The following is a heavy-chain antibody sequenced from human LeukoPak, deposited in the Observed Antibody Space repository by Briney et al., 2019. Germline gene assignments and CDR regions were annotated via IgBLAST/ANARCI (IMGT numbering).Heavy chain of an antibody. CDR2: ISSSGSTI. CDR3: AGGLYYYDSSSYYSDFDY. Sequence: PGGSLRLSCAASGFTFSSYEMNWVRQAPGKGLEWVSYISSSGSTIYYADSVKGRFTISRDNAKNTLYLQMNSLRAEDTAVYYCAGGLYYYDSSSYYSDFDYWGQGTLVTVSS. V-gene: IGHV3-48*03. J-gene: IGHJ4*02. CDR1: GFTFSSYE. D-gene: IGHD3-22*01.